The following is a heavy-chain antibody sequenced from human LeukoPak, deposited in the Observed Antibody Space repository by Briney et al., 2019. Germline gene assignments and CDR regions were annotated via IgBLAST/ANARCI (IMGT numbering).Heavy chain of an antibody. CDR1: GFTLSIYS. Sequence: GGSLRLSCAASGFTLSIYSMNWVRQAPDKGLEWVAFIRYDGSRKYYADSVKGRFTISRDNSKNTLYLQMNSLRAEDTAMYYCAKVSLNMVNDAFDIWGQGTMVSVSS. CDR2: IRYDGSRK. D-gene: IGHD4/OR15-4a*01. J-gene: IGHJ3*02. V-gene: IGHV3-30*02. CDR3: AKVSLNMVNDAFDI.